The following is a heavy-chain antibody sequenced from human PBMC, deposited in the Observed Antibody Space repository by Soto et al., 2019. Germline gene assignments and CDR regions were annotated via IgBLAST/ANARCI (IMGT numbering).Heavy chain of an antibody. CDR1: GFTFSRYA. Sequence: EVQLVESGGGLVQPGGSLRLSCAASGFTFSRYAMAWVRQAPGKGLDCVSYISSTGNSIHYADSVKGRFTISRDSAKYLLYLQMTSLRDGDTAVYFCASRQGVKGFDYWGQGTLVTVSS. V-gene: IGHV3-48*02. J-gene: IGHJ4*02. CDR2: ISSTGNSI. D-gene: IGHD6-13*01. CDR3: ASRQGVKGFDY.